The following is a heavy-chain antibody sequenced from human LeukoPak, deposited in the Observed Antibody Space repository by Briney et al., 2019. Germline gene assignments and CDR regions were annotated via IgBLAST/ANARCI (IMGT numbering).Heavy chain of an antibody. CDR1: GFTVSSNY. CDR3: ARVGHYYDSSGYYLPAPADAFDI. J-gene: IGHJ3*02. Sequence: GGSLRLSCAASGFTVSSNYMSWVRQAPGKGLEWVSVIYSGGSTYYADSVKGRFTISRHNSKNTLYLQMNSLRAEDTAVYYCARVGHYYDSSGYYLPAPADAFDIWGQGTMVTVSS. CDR2: IYSGGST. D-gene: IGHD3-22*01. V-gene: IGHV3-53*04.